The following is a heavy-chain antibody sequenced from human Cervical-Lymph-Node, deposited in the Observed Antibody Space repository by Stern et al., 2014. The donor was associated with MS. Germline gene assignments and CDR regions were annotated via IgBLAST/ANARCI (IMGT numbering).Heavy chain of an antibody. Sequence: VQLVESGPGLVKPSETLSLTCTVSGGSITSDYWSWIRHPPGKGLEWIGHIYYSGGTKYNPSLKSRVTISIDTSKNHFSLKLSSVTAADTAVYYCARVCSGGSCYHRFDPWGQGTLVTVSS. CDR2: IYYSGGT. J-gene: IGHJ5*02. CDR1: GGSITSDY. D-gene: IGHD2-15*01. V-gene: IGHV4-59*01. CDR3: ARVCSGGSCYHRFDP.